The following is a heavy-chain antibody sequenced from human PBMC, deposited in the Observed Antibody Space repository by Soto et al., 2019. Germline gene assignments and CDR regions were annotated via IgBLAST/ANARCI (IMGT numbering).Heavy chain of an antibody. V-gene: IGHV3-15*01. CDR3: FLWFGELSSHYYYGMDV. CDR1: GFTFSNAW. Sequence: EVQLVESGGGLVKPGGSLRLSCAASGFTFSNAWMSWVRQAPGKGLEWVGRIKSKTDGGTTDYAAPVKGRFTISRDDSKNTLYLQMNSLKTEDTAVYYCFLWFGELSSHYYYGMDVWGQGTTVTVSS. J-gene: IGHJ6*02. D-gene: IGHD3-10*01. CDR2: IKSKTDGGTT.